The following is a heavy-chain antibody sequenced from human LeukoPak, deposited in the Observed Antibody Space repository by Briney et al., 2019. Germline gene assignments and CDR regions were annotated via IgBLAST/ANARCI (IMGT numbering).Heavy chain of an antibody. CDR2: ISYDGSNK. CDR1: GFTFSSYA. D-gene: IGHD2-2*02. V-gene: IGHV3-30-3*01. Sequence: SGGSLTLSCSASGFTFSSYARHWVRQAPGKGLEWVAVISYDGSNKYYADSVKGPLTISLDNSKNTLSLKLNSLTAEDPAVYYCARDGYCSSTSCYTSFYYYGMDVWGKGTTVTVSS. CDR3: ARDGYCSSTSCYTSFYYYGMDV. J-gene: IGHJ6*04.